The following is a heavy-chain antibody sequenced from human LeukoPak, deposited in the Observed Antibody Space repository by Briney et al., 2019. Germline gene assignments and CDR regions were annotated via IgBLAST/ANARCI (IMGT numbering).Heavy chain of an antibody. CDR2: MNPNSGDT. CDR3: ARPHYYYASGSHYPTLGY. D-gene: IGHD3-10*01. V-gene: IGHV1-8*01. CDR1: GYTFSSYD. J-gene: IGHJ4*02. Sequence: ASVKVSCKASGYTFSSYDINWVRQAAGQGLEWMGWMNPNSGDTGYAQKFQGRVTMTRNTTISTAYMELSSLSSEDTAVYYCARPHYYYASGSHYPTLGYWGQGTLVTVSS.